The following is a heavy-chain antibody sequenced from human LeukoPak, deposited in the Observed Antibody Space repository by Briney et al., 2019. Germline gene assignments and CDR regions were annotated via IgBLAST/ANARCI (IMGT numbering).Heavy chain of an antibody. CDR1: GFTFGDYA. CDR3: RGDSSGYYSDYGMDV. Sequence: GGSLRLSCTASGFTFGDYAMSWVRQAPGKGREWVSFIRSKAYGGTTEYAASVKGRFTISRDDSKSIAYLQINSLKTEDTAVYYCRGDSSGYYSDYGMDVWGQGTTVTVSS. J-gene: IGHJ6*02. CDR2: IRSKAYGGTT. V-gene: IGHV3-49*04. D-gene: IGHD3-22*01.